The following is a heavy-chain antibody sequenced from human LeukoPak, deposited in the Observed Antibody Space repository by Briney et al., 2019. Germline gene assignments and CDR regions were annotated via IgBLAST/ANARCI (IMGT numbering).Heavy chain of an antibody. V-gene: IGHV4-30-4*01. CDR2: IYYSGST. Sequence: SQTLSLTCTVSGGSIGSGDYYWSWIRQPPGKGLEWIGYIYYSGSTYYNPSLKSRVTISVDTSKNQFSLKLSSVTAADTAVYYCARESVYCSGGSCYPPYYGMDVWGQGTTVTVSS. J-gene: IGHJ6*02. D-gene: IGHD2-15*01. CDR3: ARESVYCSGGSCYPPYYGMDV. CDR1: GGSIGSGDYY.